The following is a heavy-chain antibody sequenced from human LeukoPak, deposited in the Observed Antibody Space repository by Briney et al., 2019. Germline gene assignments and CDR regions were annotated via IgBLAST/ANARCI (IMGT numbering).Heavy chain of an antibody. Sequence: ASVKVSCKASGYTFTSYDINWVRQATGQGLEWMGWMNPNSGNTGYAQKFQGRVTMTRNTSISTAYMELSSLRSEDTAVYYCARGGTIAARCGNWFHPWGQGTLGTGSP. J-gene: IGHJ5*02. CDR2: MNPNSGNT. V-gene: IGHV1-8*01. CDR3: ARGGTIAARCGNWFHP. D-gene: IGHD6-6*01. CDR1: GYTFTSYD.